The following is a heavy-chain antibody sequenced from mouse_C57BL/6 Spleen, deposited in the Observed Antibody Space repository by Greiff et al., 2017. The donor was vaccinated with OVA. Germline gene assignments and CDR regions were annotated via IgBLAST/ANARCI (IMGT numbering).Heavy chain of an antibody. D-gene: IGHD2-5*01. J-gene: IGHJ2*01. CDR1: GYAFSSSW. CDR2: IYPGDGDT. CDR3: AREDYSNPYYFDY. V-gene: IGHV1-82*01. Sequence: VQLVESGPELVKPGASVKISCKASGYAFSSSWMNWVKQRPGKGLEWIGRIYPGDGDTNYNGKFKGKATLTADKSSSTAYMQLSSLTSEDSAVYFCAREDYSNPYYFDYWGQGTTLTVSS.